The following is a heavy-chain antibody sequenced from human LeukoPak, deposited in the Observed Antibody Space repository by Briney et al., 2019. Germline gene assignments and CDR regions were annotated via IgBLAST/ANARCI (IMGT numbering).Heavy chain of an antibody. J-gene: IGHJ6*02. V-gene: IGHV3-7*01. Sequence: GGSLRLSCAASGFTFSSYWMSWVRQAPGKGLEWVANIKQDGSEKYYVDSVRGRFTISRDNAKNSLYLQMNSLRAEDTAVYYCARSHQLLGYGMDVWGQGTTVTVSS. CDR2: IKQDGSEK. D-gene: IGHD2-2*01. CDR1: GFTFSSYW. CDR3: ARSHQLLGYGMDV.